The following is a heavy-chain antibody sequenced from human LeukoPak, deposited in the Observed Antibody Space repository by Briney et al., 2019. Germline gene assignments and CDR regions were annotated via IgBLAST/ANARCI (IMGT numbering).Heavy chain of an antibody. J-gene: IGHJ3*02. CDR1: GFTLRSYW. CDR2: IKQDGSEI. V-gene: IGHV3-7*01. CDR3: ARARASYYYDSSGYYFDAFDI. Sequence: GGPLRLSCAASGFTLRSYWMTWVRQAPGKGLEWVANIKQDGSEIHYVDSVKGRFTISRDNSKNTLYLQMNSLRAEDTAVYYCARARASYYYDSSGYYFDAFDIWGQGTMVTVSS. D-gene: IGHD3-22*01.